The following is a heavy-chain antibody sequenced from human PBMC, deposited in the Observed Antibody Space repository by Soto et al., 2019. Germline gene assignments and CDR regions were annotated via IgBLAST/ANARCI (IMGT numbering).Heavy chain of an antibody. Sequence: QVQLEESGGGVVQPGRSLRLSCAASGFTFSSYGMHWVRQAPGKGLEWVAVIWYDGSNKYYADSVKGRFTISRDNSKNTLYLQMNSLRAEDTAVYYCARDSRYVDILTGYPDYWGQGTLVTVSS. V-gene: IGHV3-33*01. J-gene: IGHJ4*02. CDR3: ARDSRYVDILTGYPDY. CDR1: GFTFSSYG. CDR2: IWYDGSNK. D-gene: IGHD3-9*01.